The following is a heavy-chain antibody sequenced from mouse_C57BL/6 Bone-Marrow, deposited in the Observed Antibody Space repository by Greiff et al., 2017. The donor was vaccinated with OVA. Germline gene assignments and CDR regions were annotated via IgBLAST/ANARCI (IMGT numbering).Heavy chain of an antibody. CDR3: ARWFSWFAY. J-gene: IGHJ3*01. V-gene: IGHV1-50*01. CDR1: GYTFTSYW. Sequence: QVQLKQPGAELVKPGASVKLSCKASGYTFTSYWMQWVKQRPGQGLEWIGEIDPSDSYTNYNQKFKGKATLTVDTSSSTAYMQLSSLTSEDSAVYYCARWFSWFAYWGQGTLVTVSA. D-gene: IGHD2-2*01. CDR2: IDPSDSYT.